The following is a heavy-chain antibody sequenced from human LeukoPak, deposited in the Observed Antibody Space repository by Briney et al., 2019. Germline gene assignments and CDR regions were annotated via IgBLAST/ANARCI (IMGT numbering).Heavy chain of an antibody. J-gene: IGHJ3*02. V-gene: IGHV3-23*01. D-gene: IGHD3-22*01. CDR1: GFTFSSYA. CDR3: AKDQINYYDSKGDAFDI. Sequence: GGSLRLSCAASGFTFSSYAMSWVRQAPGKGLEWVSAISGSGGSTYYADSVKGRYTISRDNSKNTLYLQMNSLRAEDTAVYYCAKDQINYYDSKGDAFDIWGQGTMVTVSS. CDR2: ISGSGGST.